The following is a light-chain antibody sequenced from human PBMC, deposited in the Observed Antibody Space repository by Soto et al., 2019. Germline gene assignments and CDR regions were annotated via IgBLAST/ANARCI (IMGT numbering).Light chain of an antibody. Sequence: EIVLTQSPATLSLSLGERATLSCRASQSVSSYFAWYQQKPGQAPRLLIYDASNRATGIPARFSGSGSGTEFTLTISSREPEDFAVYYCQQRSNWPPWTFGQGTKVEIK. CDR3: QQRSNWPPWT. CDR2: DAS. V-gene: IGKV3-11*01. CDR1: QSVSSY. J-gene: IGKJ1*01.